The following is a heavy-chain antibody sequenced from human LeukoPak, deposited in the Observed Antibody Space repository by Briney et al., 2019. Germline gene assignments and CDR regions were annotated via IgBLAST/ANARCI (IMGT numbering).Heavy chain of an antibody. V-gene: IGHV3-21*04. CDR1: GFTFSSYS. D-gene: IGHD2-15*01. CDR3: ARLLCSGGSCYECFDY. CDR2: ISSSSSYI. Sequence: GGSLRLSCAASGFTFSSYSMNWVRQAPGKGLEWVSSISSSSSYIYYADSVKGRFTISRDNAKNSLYLQMNSLRAEDTAVYYCARLLCSGGSCYECFDYWGQGTLVTVSS. J-gene: IGHJ4*02.